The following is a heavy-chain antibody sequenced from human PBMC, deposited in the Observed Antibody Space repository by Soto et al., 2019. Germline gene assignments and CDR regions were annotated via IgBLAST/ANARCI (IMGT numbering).Heavy chain of an antibody. D-gene: IGHD2-21*01. Sequence: VPLLESGGGLVQPGGSLRLSCAASGFTFSNSAMTWVRQAPAKGLEWVSTIRDSDSGGSTFYADSVKGRFTISRDDSKNTLYLQMSSLRAEDTAMYYCAKVRVGIDVDFDYWGQGALVTVSS. CDR2: IRDSDSGGST. J-gene: IGHJ4*02. CDR3: AKVRVGIDVDFDY. V-gene: IGHV3-23*01. CDR1: GFTFSNSA.